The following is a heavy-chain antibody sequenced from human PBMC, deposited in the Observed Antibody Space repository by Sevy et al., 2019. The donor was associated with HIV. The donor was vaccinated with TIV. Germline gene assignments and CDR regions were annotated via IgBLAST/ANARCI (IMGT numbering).Heavy chain of an antibody. Sequence: SETLSLTCTVAGGSISSHYWSWIRQPAGEGLGWIGRIFATGSTNYNPPLKTRVSMSIDTSKKQFSLRLTSVTAADTAVYYGARVHGDYTYFDYWGQGTLVTVSS. CDR2: IFATGST. CDR3: ARVHGDYTYFDY. J-gene: IGHJ4*02. D-gene: IGHD4-17*01. V-gene: IGHV4-4*07. CDR1: GGSISSHY.